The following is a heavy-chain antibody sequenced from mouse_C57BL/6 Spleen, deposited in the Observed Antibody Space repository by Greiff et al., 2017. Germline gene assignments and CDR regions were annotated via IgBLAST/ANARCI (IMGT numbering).Heavy chain of an antibody. D-gene: IGHD3-3*01. CDR3: ARSLRGDYAMDY. CDR2: IRNKANGYTT. CDR1: GFTFTDYY. J-gene: IGHJ4*01. V-gene: IGHV7-3*01. Sequence: EVQRVESGGGLVQPGGSLSLSCAASGFTFTDYYMSWVRQPPGKALEWLGFIRNKANGYTTEYSASVKGRFTISSDNSQSILYLQMNALRAKDRATYYCARSLRGDYAMDYWGQGTSVTVSS.